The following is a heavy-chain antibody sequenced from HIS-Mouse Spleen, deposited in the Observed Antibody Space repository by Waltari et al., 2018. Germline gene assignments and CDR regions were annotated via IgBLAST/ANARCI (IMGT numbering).Heavy chain of an antibody. CDR1: GFTFSRYA. J-gene: IGHJ4*02. Sequence: QVQLGESGGGVVQPGWSLRLSCAASGFTFSRYAMHWVRQAPGKGLEWVAVISYDGSNKYYADSVKGRFTISRDNSKNTLYLQMNSLRAEDTAVYYCARVTGGGYWGQGTLVTVSS. V-gene: IGHV3-30-3*01. CDR2: ISYDGSNK. D-gene: IGHD3-10*01. CDR3: ARVTGGGY.